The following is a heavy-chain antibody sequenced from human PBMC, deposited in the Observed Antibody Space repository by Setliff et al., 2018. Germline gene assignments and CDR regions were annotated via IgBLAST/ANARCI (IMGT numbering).Heavy chain of an antibody. CDR2: IYTTWST. CDR3: AGVTGFFYVDA. Sequence: TLSLTCTVSGGSVGSDFSYWTSIRQPAGKGPEWIGQIYTTWSTNYNPSLRSRATISLDASKNQFSLSLTSVTAADTAVYYCAGVTGFFYVDAWGKGTTVTVSS. V-gene: IGHV4-61*09. CDR1: GGSVGSDFSY. J-gene: IGHJ6*03.